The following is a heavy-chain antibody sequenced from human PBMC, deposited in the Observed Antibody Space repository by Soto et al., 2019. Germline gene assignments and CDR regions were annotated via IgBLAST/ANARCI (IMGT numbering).Heavy chain of an antibody. V-gene: IGHV1-69*01. CDR2: IIPIFGTA. D-gene: IGHD5-12*01. Sequence: QVQLVQSGAEVKKPGSSVKVSCKASGGTFSSYAISWVRQAPGQGLEWMGGIIPIFGTANYAQKFQGRVTITADESTSTAYMELSSLRSEDTAVYYCARTQYGGYDKTVIYYFDYWGQGTLVTVSS. CDR1: GGTFSSYA. J-gene: IGHJ4*02. CDR3: ARTQYGGYDKTVIYYFDY.